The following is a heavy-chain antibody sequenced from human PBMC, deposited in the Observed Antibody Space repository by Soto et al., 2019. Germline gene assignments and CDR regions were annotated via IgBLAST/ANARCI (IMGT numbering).Heavy chain of an antibody. CDR1: GYTFTSYG. Sequence: ASVKVSCKASGYTFTSYGISWVRQAPGQGLEWMGWISAYNGNTNYAQKLQGRVTMTTDTSTSTAYMELRSLRSDDTAVYYCARGSSVTTIWYYPYGMDVWGQGTTVTVSS. CDR3: ARGSSVTTIWYYPYGMDV. J-gene: IGHJ6*02. D-gene: IGHD4-4*01. CDR2: ISAYNGNT. V-gene: IGHV1-18*01.